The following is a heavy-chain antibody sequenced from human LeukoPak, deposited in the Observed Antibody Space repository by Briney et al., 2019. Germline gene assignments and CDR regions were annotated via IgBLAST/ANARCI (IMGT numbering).Heavy chain of an antibody. V-gene: IGHV1-69*01. Sequence: SVKVSCKASGGTFSSYAISWVRQAPGQGLEWMGGIIPIFGTANYAQKFQGRVTITADESTSTAYMELSSLRSEDTAVYYCARSSYYDFWSGYYAYWGQGTLVTVSS. D-gene: IGHD3-3*01. CDR2: IIPIFGTA. CDR1: GGTFSSYA. CDR3: ARSSYYDFWSGYYAY. J-gene: IGHJ4*02.